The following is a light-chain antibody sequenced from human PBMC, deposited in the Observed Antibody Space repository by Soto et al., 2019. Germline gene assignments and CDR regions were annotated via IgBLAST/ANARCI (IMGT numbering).Light chain of an antibody. V-gene: IGLV2-14*01. J-gene: IGLJ1*01. CDR2: EVS. Sequence: QSVLTQPASVSGSPGQSITISCTGTSSDVGGYNYVSWYQQHPGKAPKLMIHEVSNRPSGVSNRFSGSKSGTTASLTISGLQAEDEADYCCSSYTSSRAYVFGPGTKATVL. CDR1: SSDVGGYNY. CDR3: SSYTSSRAYV.